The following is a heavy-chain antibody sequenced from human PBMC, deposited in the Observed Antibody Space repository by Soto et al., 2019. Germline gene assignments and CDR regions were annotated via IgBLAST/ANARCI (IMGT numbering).Heavy chain of an antibody. CDR2: MNSDGSEK. Sequence: GGYLRLCCAASGFTFVNNWMHWFRQAPGKGLEWVSRMNSDGSEKDYASSGKGRFTVFRDNARSTLYLQMNSLRAEDRALYYCATAEVEYWGPGTLV. CDR1: GFTFVNNW. CDR3: ATAEVEY. V-gene: IGHV3-74*01. J-gene: IGHJ4*02.